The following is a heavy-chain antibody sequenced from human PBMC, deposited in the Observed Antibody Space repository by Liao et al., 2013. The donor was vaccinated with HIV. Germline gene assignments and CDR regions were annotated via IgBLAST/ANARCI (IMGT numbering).Heavy chain of an antibody. CDR1: GGSISSYY. D-gene: IGHD5-12*01. CDR2: VYASGST. J-gene: IGHJ4*02. CDR3: ARGPGYSGWIYYFDY. Sequence: QVQLQESGPGLVKPSETLSLTCAVSGGSISSYYWSWIRQPAGKGLEWIGRVYASGSTNYNPSLRSRITMSLDTSKSQFSLKLISVTAADTAVYYCARGPGYSGWIYYFDYWGQGTLVTVSS. V-gene: IGHV4-4*07.